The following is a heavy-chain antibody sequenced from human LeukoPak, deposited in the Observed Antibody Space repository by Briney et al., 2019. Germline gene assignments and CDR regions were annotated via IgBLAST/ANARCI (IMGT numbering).Heavy chain of an antibody. Sequence: GASVTVSCKASGYTFTAYYMYWVRQAPGQGLEWMGWICPNSGDTNYAQKFQGRVTMTRDTSISTAYMELSGLRSDDTAVYYCARDGQSMMVEFDLWGQGTLVTVSS. D-gene: IGHD2-15*01. CDR1: GYTFTAYY. J-gene: IGHJ4*02. CDR3: ARDGQSMMVEFDL. CDR2: ICPNSGDT. V-gene: IGHV1-2*02.